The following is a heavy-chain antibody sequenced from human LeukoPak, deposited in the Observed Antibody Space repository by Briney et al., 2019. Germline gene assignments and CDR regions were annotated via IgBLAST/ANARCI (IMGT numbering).Heavy chain of an antibody. CDR1: GDSISTYS. CDR2: VYSTGST. J-gene: IGHJ6*03. D-gene: IGHD4-11*01. CDR3: ARESTVSASRYYSYCMDV. V-gene: IGHV4-4*07. Sequence: SETLSLTCTVSGDSISTYSWNWIRQPAGKGLGWIGRVYSTGSTSYNPSLKTRVTMSIDTSKNQLSLKVGSVSGADTAVYYCARESTVSASRYYSYCMDVWGNGTTVTVSS.